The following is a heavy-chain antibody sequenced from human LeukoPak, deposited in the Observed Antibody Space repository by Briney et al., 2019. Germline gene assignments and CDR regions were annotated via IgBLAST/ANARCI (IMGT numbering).Heavy chain of an antibody. Sequence: GGSLRLSCTASGLTFSNAWMSWVRQAPGKGLEWVANIKQDGSEKYYVDSVKGRFTISRDNAKNSLYLQMNSLRAEDTAVYYCASDREYYYGSGSFDYWGQGTLVTVSS. CDR3: ASDREYYYGSGSFDY. J-gene: IGHJ4*02. V-gene: IGHV3-7*04. D-gene: IGHD3-10*01. CDR2: IKQDGSEK. CDR1: GLTFSNAW.